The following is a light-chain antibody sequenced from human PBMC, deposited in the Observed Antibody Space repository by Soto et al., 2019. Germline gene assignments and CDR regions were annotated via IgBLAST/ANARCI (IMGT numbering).Light chain of an antibody. J-gene: IGKJ5*01. CDR3: QQYGSSPIT. V-gene: IGKV3-20*01. CDR1: QGLGTN. Sequence: EIVMTQSPATLSVSPGDRATLSCRASQGLGTNLAWYQQKPGQAPRLLIYGASSRATGIPDRFSGSGSGTDFTLTISRLEPEDFAVYYCQQYGSSPITFGQGTRLEIK. CDR2: GAS.